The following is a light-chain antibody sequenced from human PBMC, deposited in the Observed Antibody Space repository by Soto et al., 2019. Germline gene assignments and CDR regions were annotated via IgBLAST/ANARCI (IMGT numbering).Light chain of an antibody. CDR1: DNHVGRYDY. V-gene: IGLV2-8*01. CDR3: MSYAGGNSVT. Sequence: QSALTQPPSASGSLGLSVTLSCSGTDNHVGRYDYVSWYQQHPGKAPKLLIYEVTKRPSGVPDRFSASKSGNSASLTVSGLQDEDEADYYCMSYAGGNSVTFGGGTKLTVL. CDR2: EVT. J-gene: IGLJ2*01.